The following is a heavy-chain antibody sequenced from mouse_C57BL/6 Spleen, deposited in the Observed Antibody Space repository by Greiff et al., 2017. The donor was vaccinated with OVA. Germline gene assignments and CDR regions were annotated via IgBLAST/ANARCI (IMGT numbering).Heavy chain of an antibody. D-gene: IGHD2-14*01. CDR1: FYSIPSGYY. CDR3: ARDIGTVKFAY. CDR2: ISYDGSH. V-gene: IGHV3-6*01. Sequence: VQLQQSGPGLVKPSQSLSLTCSVTFYSIPSGYYWTWIRQFPGNKLVWMGYISYDGSHNYNPSLKNRISITRDTSKNQFFLKLNSGTTEDTATYYCARDIGTVKFAYWGQGTLVTVSA. J-gene: IGHJ3*01.